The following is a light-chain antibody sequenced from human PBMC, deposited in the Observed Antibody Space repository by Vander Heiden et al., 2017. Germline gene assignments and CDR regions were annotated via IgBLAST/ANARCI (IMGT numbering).Light chain of an antibody. CDR2: GAS. Sequence: EIVMTQSPATLSVSPGERATLSCRASQSVSSNLAWYQQKPGQAPRLLIYGASTRATGIPARFSGSGYGTEFTLTISSLQSEDFAVYYCQQYNNWPLYTFGQGTKLDIK. CDR1: QSVSSN. CDR3: QQYNNWPLYT. V-gene: IGKV3-15*01. J-gene: IGKJ2*01.